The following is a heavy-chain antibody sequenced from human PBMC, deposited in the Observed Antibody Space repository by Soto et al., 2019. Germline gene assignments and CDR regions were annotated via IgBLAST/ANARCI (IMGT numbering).Heavy chain of an antibody. CDR2: IIPIFNIA. Sequence: QVQLVQSGAEVKKPGSSVKVSCKASGGTFSNYTISWVRQAPGQGLEWMGRIIPIFNIANYAQKFQGRVTITAGKSTSTVYMELSNRRSEETAVYYGARVSEIGTVTEGDYYYMDVWGKGTKVTVSS. V-gene: IGHV1-69*02. D-gene: IGHD4-17*01. CDR3: ARVSEIGTVTEGDYYYMDV. J-gene: IGHJ6*03. CDR1: GGTFSNYT.